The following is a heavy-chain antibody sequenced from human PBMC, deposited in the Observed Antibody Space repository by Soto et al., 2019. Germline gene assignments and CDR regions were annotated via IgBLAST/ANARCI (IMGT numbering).Heavy chain of an antibody. V-gene: IGHV3-7*05. D-gene: IGHD3-10*01. J-gene: IGHJ5*02. Sequence: GGSLRLSCAASGFTFSSYWMSWVRQAPGKGLEWVANIKQDGSEKYYVDSVKGRFTISRDNAKNSLYLQMNSLRAEATDVYYCARVYVGRGWFGELLRVSQRGHWFDPWGQGTLVTVSS. CDR1: GFTFSSYW. CDR2: IKQDGSEK. CDR3: ARVYVGRGWFGELLRVSQRGHWFDP.